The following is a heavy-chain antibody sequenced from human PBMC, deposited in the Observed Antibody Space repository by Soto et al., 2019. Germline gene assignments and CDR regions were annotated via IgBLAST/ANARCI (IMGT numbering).Heavy chain of an antibody. Sequence: SQTLSLTCAISWDSVSSKSAAWNWVRQSPSRGLEWLGRTYYRSKWYNEYALSVKGRITVNPDTSKNQFSLQLSSVTPEDTAVYYCARTTSVFDYWGQGTQVTVSS. CDR2: TYYRSKWYN. CDR3: ARTTSVFDY. V-gene: IGHV6-1*01. J-gene: IGHJ4*02. D-gene: IGHD1-1*01. CDR1: WDSVSSKSAA.